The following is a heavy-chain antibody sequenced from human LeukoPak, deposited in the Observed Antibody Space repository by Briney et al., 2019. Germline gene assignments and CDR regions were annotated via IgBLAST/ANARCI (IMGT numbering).Heavy chain of an antibody. CDR1: GGSIGGYY. Sequence: SETLSLTCTVSGGSIGGYYWSWVRQAPGKGLEWIGYVYYSGSTNYNPSLKSRVTISVDTSKNQFSLKLSSVTAADTAVYYCARGLGVAAAPLYYFDYWGQGTLVTVSS. D-gene: IGHD6-13*01. CDR3: ARGLGVAAAPLYYFDY. J-gene: IGHJ4*02. V-gene: IGHV4-59*12. CDR2: VYYSGST.